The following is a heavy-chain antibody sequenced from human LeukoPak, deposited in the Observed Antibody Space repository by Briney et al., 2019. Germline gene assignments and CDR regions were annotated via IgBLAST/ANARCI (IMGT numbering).Heavy chain of an antibody. CDR2: IYYSGST. J-gene: IGHJ4*02. D-gene: IGHD3-16*02. Sequence: SETLSLTCTVSGGSISSSSYYWGWIRQPPGKGLEWIGSIYYSGSTYYNPSLKSRVTISVDTSKNQFSLKLISVTAADTAVYYCARTMIMFGGVVVIPLYFDYWGRGTLVTVSS. CDR1: GGSISSSSYY. V-gene: IGHV4-39*01. CDR3: ARTMIMFGGVVVIPLYFDY.